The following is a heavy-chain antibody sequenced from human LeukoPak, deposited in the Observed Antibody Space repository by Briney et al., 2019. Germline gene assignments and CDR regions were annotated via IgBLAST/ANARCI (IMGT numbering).Heavy chain of an antibody. CDR1: GFTFGDYA. CDR2: IRYDGSNK. CDR3: AKDASPLRFLEWLVPDI. J-gene: IGHJ3*02. D-gene: IGHD3-3*01. Sequence: PGRSLRLSCTASGFTFGDYAMSWFRQAPGKGLEWVAFIRYDGSNKYYADSVKGRFTISRDNSKNTMYLQMNSLRAEDTAVYYCAKDASPLRFLEWLVPDIWGQGTMVTVSS. V-gene: IGHV3-30*02.